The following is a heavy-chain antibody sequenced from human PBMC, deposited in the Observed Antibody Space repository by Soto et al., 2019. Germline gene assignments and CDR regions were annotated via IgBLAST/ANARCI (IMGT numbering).Heavy chain of an antibody. CDR1: GFTLGSYY. J-gene: IGHJ6*02. CDR3: TRDGSDMGYA. CDR2: IKQDGSEK. Sequence: EVQLVESGGGLVQPGGSLRLSCAASGFTLGSYYMSWVRQAPGKGLEWVANIKQDGSEKYYVGSVRGRFTISRDNAKNSLSLQMDFLRPEDTAVYYCTRDGSDMGYAWGQGTTVTVSS. D-gene: IGHD2-15*01. V-gene: IGHV3-7*05.